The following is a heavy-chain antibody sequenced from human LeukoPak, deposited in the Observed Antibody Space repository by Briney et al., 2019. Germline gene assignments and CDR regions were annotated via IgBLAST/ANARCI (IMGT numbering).Heavy chain of an antibody. Sequence: GGSLRLSCAASGFNVSSNYMIWFLQSPGNGLEWFSFIYSEGGTLYADSVKGRFTISRDNSKNTLYLQMNSLRVEDTAVYYCVYDFWSGPDSWGQGPLVTVSS. V-gene: IGHV3-53*01. CDR1: GFNVSSNY. J-gene: IGHJ4*02. CDR3: VYDFWSGPDS. CDR2: IYSEGGT. D-gene: IGHD3-3*01.